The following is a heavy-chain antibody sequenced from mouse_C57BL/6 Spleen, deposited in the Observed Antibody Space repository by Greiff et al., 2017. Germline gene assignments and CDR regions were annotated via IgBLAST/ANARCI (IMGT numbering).Heavy chain of an antibody. CDR2: ISSGGDYI. V-gene: IGHV5-9-1*02. J-gene: IGHJ2*01. Sequence: EVKLVESGEGLVKPGGSLKLSCAASGFTFSSYVMSWVRQTPEKRLEWVAYISSGGDYIYYADTVKGRFTISRDNARNTLYLQMSSLKSEDTAMYYCTRDGNYYFDYWGQGTTLTVSS. CDR1: GFTFSSYV. D-gene: IGHD2-1*01. CDR3: TRDGNYYFDY.